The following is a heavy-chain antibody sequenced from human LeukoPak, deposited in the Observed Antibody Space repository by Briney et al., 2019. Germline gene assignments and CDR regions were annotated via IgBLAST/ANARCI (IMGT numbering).Heavy chain of an antibody. V-gene: IGHV4-59*12. CDR2: IYYSGST. CDR3: ARERGTGADYDRAFDI. D-gene: IGHD4-17*01. Sequence: SETLSLTCTVSGGSISSYYWSWIRQPPGKGLEWIGYIYYSGSTYYNPSLKSRVTISVDTSKNQISLRMRSVTAADTAVYYCARERGTGADYDRAFDIWGQGTMVTVSS. CDR1: GGSISSYY. J-gene: IGHJ3*02.